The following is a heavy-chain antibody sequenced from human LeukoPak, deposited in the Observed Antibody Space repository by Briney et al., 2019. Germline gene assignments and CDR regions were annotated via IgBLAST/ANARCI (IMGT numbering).Heavy chain of an antibody. D-gene: IGHD3-22*01. V-gene: IGHV1-3*01. CDR1: GYTFTTYA. J-gene: IGHJ5*02. CDR2: INAGNGNT. Sequence: ASVKVFCKASGYTFTTYAMHWVRQAPGQRLEWMGWINAGNGNTKYSQKFQGRVTITRDTSASKAYMELSSLRSEDTAIYYCARLTMTRGWFDPWGQGTLVTVSS. CDR3: ARLTMTRGWFDP.